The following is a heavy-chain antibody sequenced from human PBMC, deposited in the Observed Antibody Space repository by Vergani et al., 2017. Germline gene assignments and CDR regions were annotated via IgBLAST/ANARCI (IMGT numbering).Heavy chain of an antibody. J-gene: IGHJ6*03. Sequence: QVQLQQWGGGLLKPSETLSLTCVVNGGSFTSYHRTWIRQSPGEGLEWVGDIDHTGRPDYNPSLKSRLTMSVDKSRNQFSLTCNSLTATDTAIYFCARVNTETNGHLYYYYYMDVWVQGTAVTVS. V-gene: IGHV4-34*01. CDR1: GGSFTSYH. CDR2: IDHTGRP. D-gene: IGHD4-11*01. CDR3: ARVNTETNGHLYYYYYMDV.